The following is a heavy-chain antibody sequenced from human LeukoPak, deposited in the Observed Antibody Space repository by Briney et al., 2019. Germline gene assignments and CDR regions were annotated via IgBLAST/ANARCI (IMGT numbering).Heavy chain of an antibody. Sequence: GESLKISCKGSGYSFTSYWIGWVRQMPGKGLEWMGIIYPGDSDTRYSPSFQGQVTISADKSISTAYLQWSSLKASDTAMYYCARSYYDFWSGYPPCWFDPWGQGTLVTVSS. V-gene: IGHV5-51*01. J-gene: IGHJ5*02. CDR2: IYPGDSDT. CDR3: ARSYYDFWSGYPPCWFDP. CDR1: GYSFTSYW. D-gene: IGHD3-3*01.